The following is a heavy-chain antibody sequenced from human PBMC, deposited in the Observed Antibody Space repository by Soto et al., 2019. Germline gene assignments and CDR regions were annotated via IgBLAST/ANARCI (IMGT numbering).Heavy chain of an antibody. CDR3: AIGRVSSRPGRARFDP. D-gene: IGHD6-13*01. Sequence: GGSLRLSCAASGFTFSDYYMSWIRQAPGKGLEWVSHISSSGSTIYYADSVKGRFTISRDNAKNSLYLQMNSLRAEDTAVYYCAIGRVSSRPGRARFDPWGQGTLVTVSS. V-gene: IGHV3-11*01. CDR1: GFTFSDYY. CDR2: ISSSGSTI. J-gene: IGHJ5*02.